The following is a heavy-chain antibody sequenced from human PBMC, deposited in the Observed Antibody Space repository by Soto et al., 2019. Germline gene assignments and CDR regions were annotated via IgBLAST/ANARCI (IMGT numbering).Heavy chain of an antibody. V-gene: IGHV3-49*03. D-gene: IGHD3-3*01. Sequence: SLRLSCTASGFTFGDYAMSWFRQAPGKGLEWVGFIRSKAYGGTTEYAASVKGRFTISRDDSKSIAYLQMNSLKTEDTAVYYCTRGASGINYDFWSGPYYYYGMDVWGQGTTVTVSS. CDR1: GFTFGDYA. CDR3: TRGASGINYDFWSGPYYYYGMDV. CDR2: IRSKAYGGTT. J-gene: IGHJ6*02.